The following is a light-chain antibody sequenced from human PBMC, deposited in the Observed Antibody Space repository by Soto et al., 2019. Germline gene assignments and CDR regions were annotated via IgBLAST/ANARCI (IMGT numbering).Light chain of an antibody. CDR2: GNH. J-gene: IGLJ3*02. CDR1: ASNIVHKS. V-gene: IGLV1-51*01. Sequence: AHPRASSGSPGQNFSISCSGSASNIVHKSVSWYQHFPGAAPKVFIHGNHERTSGISDRFSGSKSGTSATLDISGLQTGEEADYYCGKWDESLSARVLGGGNKVNVL. CDR3: GKWDESLSARV.